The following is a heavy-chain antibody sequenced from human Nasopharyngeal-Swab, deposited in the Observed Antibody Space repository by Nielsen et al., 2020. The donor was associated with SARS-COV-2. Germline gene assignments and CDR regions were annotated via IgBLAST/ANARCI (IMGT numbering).Heavy chain of an antibody. J-gene: IGHJ4*02. D-gene: IGHD3-10*01. CDR1: GFTFSSYE. Sequence: GESLKISCAASGFTFSSYEMNWVRQAPGKGLEWVSYISSSGSTIYYAEPVKGRFTISRDNAKNSLYLQMNSLRAEDTAVYYCARVKARLLRGYFDYWGQGTLLTVSS. V-gene: IGHV3-48*03. CDR2: ISSSGSTI. CDR3: ARVKARLLRGYFDY.